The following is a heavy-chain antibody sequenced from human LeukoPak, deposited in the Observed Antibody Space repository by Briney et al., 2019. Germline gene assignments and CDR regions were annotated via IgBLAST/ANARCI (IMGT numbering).Heavy chain of an antibody. CDR1: GFTFSSYA. D-gene: IGHD2-15*01. CDR2: ISGSGGST. V-gene: IGHV3-23*01. Sequence: PPGGSLRLSCAASGFTFSSYAMSWVRQAPGKGLEWVSAISGSGGSTYYADSVKGRFTISRDNSKNTLYLQMNSLRAEDTAVYYCAKRGCSGGGCYSDMYYFDYWGQGTLVTVSS. J-gene: IGHJ4*02. CDR3: AKRGCSGGGCYSDMYYFDY.